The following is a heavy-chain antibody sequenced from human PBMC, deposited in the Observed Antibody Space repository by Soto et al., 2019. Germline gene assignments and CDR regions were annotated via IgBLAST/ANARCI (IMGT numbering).Heavy chain of an antibody. CDR1: GASIRSTYYY. V-gene: IGHV4-30-4*01. J-gene: IGHJ5*02. Sequence: LSLTCTVSGASIRSTYYYWSWIRQAPGKGLEWIGYVYYTGSTYYNPSLMSRLTISVDTSKNQFSLKLTSVTAAETAVYYCVRTARQGAVAPHWFDRWGQGTQVTVSS. CDR2: VYYTGST. D-gene: IGHD2-21*02. CDR3: VRTARQGAVAPHWFDR.